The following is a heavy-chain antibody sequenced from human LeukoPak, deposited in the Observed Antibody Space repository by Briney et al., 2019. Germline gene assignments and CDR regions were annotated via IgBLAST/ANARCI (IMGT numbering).Heavy chain of an antibody. CDR3: ARSLRQWLVEGAFDI. V-gene: IGHV3-43*01. D-gene: IGHD6-19*01. J-gene: IGHJ3*02. CDR2: ISWDGGST. Sequence: GGSLRLSCAASGFTFDDYTMHWVRQAPGKGLEWVSLISWDGGSTYYADSVKGRFTISRDNAKNSLYLQMNSLRAEDTAVYYCARSLRQWLVEGAFDIWGQGTMVTVSS. CDR1: GFTFDDYT.